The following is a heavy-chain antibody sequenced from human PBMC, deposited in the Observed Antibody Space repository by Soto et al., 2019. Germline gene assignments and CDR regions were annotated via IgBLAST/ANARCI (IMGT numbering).Heavy chain of an antibody. CDR3: ARYCSSTSCPFYDILTGYQQFDY. D-gene: IGHD2-2*01. V-gene: IGHV4-59*08. CDR2: IYYSGST. Sequence: PSETLSLTCTVSGGSISSYYWSWIRQPPGKGLEWIGYIYYSGSTYYNPSLKSRVTISVDTSKNQFSLKLSSVTAADTAVYYCARYCSSTSCPFYDILTGYQQFDYWGQGTLVTVSS. CDR1: GGSISSYY. J-gene: IGHJ4*02.